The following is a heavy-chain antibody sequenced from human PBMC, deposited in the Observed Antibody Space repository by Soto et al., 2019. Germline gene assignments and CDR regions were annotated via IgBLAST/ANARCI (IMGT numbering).Heavy chain of an antibody. J-gene: IGHJ4*02. D-gene: IGHD3-16*01. CDR1: GYTFTSYA. Sequence: QVQLVQSGAEVKKPGASVKVSCKASGYTFTSYAMHWVRQAPGQRLEWMGWINAGNGNTKYSQKYQGRVTITRDTSASTAYMELSSLRSEDTAVYYCARGEFLSYDDYWGQGTLVTVSS. V-gene: IGHV1-3*01. CDR2: INAGNGNT. CDR3: ARGEFLSYDDY.